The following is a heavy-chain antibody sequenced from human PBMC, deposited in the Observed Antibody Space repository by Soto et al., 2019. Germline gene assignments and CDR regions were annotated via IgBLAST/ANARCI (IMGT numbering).Heavy chain of an antibody. V-gene: IGHV1-18*01. CDR1: GYSFASYG. CDR2: ISAYNGNT. CDR3: ARDRVESGYPEYFQH. J-gene: IGHJ1*01. Sequence: ASVKVSCKASGYSFASYGISWVRQAPGQGLEWMGWISAYNGNTKYAQKLQGRVTMTTDTSTSTAYMELRSLRAEDTAVYYCARDRVESGYPEYFQHWGQGTLVTVSS. D-gene: IGHD3-22*01.